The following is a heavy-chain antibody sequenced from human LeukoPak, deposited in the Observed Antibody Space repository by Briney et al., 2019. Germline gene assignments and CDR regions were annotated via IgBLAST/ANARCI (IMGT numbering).Heavy chain of an antibody. CDR3: AGKGRADIVVVVAATDLAFDI. J-gene: IGHJ3*02. CDR2: IYHSGST. CDR1: GYSISSGYY. D-gene: IGHD2-15*01. V-gene: IGHV4-38-2*01. Sequence: SETLSLTCAVSGYSISSGYYWGWIRQPPGKGLEWIGSIYHSGSTYYNPSLKSRVTISVDTSKNQFSLKLSSVTAADTAVYYCAGKGRADIVVVVAATDLAFDIWGQGTMVIVSS.